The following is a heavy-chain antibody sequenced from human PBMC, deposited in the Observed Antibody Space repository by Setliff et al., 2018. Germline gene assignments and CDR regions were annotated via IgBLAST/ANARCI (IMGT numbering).Heavy chain of an antibody. CDR1: GGSFSGYY. J-gene: IGHJ5*02. Sequence: SETLSLTCAVYGGSFSGYYWSWIRQPPGKGLEWIGNIYYGGSAYYNPSLKSRVTISVDTSKNHFSLKLSSVTAADTAVYYCARLYIVVVVAATPAWFDPWGQGTLVTVSS. D-gene: IGHD2-15*01. V-gene: IGHV4-34*01. CDR2: IYYGGSA. CDR3: ARLYIVVVVAATPAWFDP.